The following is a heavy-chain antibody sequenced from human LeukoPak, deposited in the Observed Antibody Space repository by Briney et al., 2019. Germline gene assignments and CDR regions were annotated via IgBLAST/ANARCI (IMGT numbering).Heavy chain of an antibody. CDR3: ARDTWYSNSWLHAFDI. CDR2: INTNSKTI. D-gene: IGHD6-13*01. CDR1: GFTFSDYA. Sequence: PGGSLTLSCAASGFTFSDYAINWVRQAPGKGLEWFSFINTNSKTIYYADSVKGRFTISRDNAKNSLYLQMHSLRAEDTGVYYCARDTWYSNSWLHAFDIWGQGTMVTVSS. V-gene: IGHV3-48*01. J-gene: IGHJ3*02.